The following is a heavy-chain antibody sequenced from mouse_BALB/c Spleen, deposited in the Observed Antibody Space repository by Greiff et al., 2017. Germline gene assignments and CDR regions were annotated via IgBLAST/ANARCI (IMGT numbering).Heavy chain of an antibody. V-gene: IGHV1-87*01. Sequence: VQLQESGAELARPGASVKLSCKASGYTFTSYWMQWVKQRPGQGLEWIGAIYPGDGDTRYTQKFKGKATLTADKSSSTAYMQLSSLASEDSAVYYCASRGFAYWGQGTTLTVSS. CDR1: GYTFTSYW. CDR2: IYPGDGDT. CDR3: ASRGFAY. J-gene: IGHJ2*01.